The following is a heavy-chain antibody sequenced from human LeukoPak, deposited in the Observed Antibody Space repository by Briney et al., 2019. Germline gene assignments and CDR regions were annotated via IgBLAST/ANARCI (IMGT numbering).Heavy chain of an antibody. CDR2: NSSSSGYI. J-gene: IGHJ6*02. Sequence: GGSLRLSCAASGFTFSSYSMNWVRQAPGKGPEWVSSNSSSSGYIYYADSVKGRVTISRDNAKNSLYLQMNSLRAEDTAVYFCARDTKQLTSYYYYYGMDVWGQGTTVTVSS. V-gene: IGHV3-21*01. CDR3: ARDTKQLTSYYYYYGMDV. D-gene: IGHD6-13*01. CDR1: GFTFSSYS.